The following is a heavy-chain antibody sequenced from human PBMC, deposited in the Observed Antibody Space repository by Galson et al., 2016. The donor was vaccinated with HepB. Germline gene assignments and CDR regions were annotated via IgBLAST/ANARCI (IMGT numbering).Heavy chain of an antibody. CDR1: GYSFTIYW. Sequence: QSGAEVKKPGESLKISCEVSGYSFTIYWIGWVRQMPGKGLEWMGSIYPGDSDTKYGPSFQGLVTISADRSINTAYLQWSSLKASDTAMYYCARHDYGDSPADYWGQGTPVTVSS. CDR2: IYPGDSDT. CDR3: ARHDYGDSPADY. V-gene: IGHV5-51*01. J-gene: IGHJ4*02. D-gene: IGHD4-17*01.